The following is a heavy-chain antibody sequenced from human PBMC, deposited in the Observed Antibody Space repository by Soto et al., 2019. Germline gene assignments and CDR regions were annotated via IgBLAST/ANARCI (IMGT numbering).Heavy chain of an antibody. CDR1: GYTFTSYA. CDR2: INAGNGNT. J-gene: IGHJ4*02. Sequence: GASVKVSCKASGYTFTSYAMHWVRQAPGQRLEWMGWINAGNGNTKYSQKFQGRVTITRDTSASTAYMELSSLRSEDTAVYYCARVLTGYFGYPYYFDYWGQGTLVTVSS. D-gene: IGHD3-9*01. V-gene: IGHV1-3*01. CDR3: ARVLTGYFGYPYYFDY.